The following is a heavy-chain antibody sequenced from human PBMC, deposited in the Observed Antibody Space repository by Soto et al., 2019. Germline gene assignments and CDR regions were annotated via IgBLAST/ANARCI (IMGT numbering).Heavy chain of an antibody. CDR2: ISSNGGST. CDR3: VKDPIVGGNYFDY. D-gene: IGHD3-22*01. J-gene: IGHJ4*02. CDR1: GFTFSSYA. Sequence: PGGSLRLSCSASGFTFSSYAMHWVRQAPGKGLEYVSAISSNGGSTYYADSVKGRFTISRDNSKNMLYLQMGSLRAEDTAVYYCVKDPIVGGNYFDYWGQGTLVTVS. V-gene: IGHV3-64D*06.